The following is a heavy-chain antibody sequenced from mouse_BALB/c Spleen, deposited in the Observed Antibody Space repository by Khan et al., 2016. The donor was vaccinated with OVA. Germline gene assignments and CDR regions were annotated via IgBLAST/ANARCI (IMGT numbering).Heavy chain of an antibody. CDR3: ERRGLDGIFAY. Sequence: QIQLVQSGAELAKPGASVKMSCKASGYTFTTYWMHWVKQRPGQGLEWIGYIDPSTGYTEYNQKFKDKATLTTDKSSSTAYMQLSSLTSEDSAVYYGERRGLDGIFAYWGQGTLVTVSA. J-gene: IGHJ3*01. V-gene: IGHV1-7*01. D-gene: IGHD2-1*01. CDR1: GYTFTTYW. CDR2: IDPSTGYT.